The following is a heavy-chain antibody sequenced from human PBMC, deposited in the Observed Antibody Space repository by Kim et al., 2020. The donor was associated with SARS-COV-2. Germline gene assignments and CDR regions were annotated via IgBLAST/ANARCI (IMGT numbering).Heavy chain of an antibody. CDR1: GGTFSSYA. D-gene: IGHD3-22*01. CDR3: ARGYYDSSGSDAFDI. J-gene: IGHJ3*02. Sequence: SVKVSCKASGGTFSSYAISWVRQAPGQGLEWMGGIIPIFGTANYAQKFQGRVTITADESTSTAYMELSSLRSEDMAVYYCARGYYDSSGSDAFDIWGQGTMVTVSS. V-gene: IGHV1-69*13. CDR2: IIPIFGTA.